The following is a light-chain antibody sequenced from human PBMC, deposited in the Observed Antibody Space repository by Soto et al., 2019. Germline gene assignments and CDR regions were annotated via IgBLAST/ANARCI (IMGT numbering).Light chain of an antibody. CDR3: QHYNDYPWT. J-gene: IGKJ1*01. V-gene: IGKV1-8*01. CDR2: GAS. CDR1: QGISSY. Sequence: AIRMTQSPSSFSASTGDRVNITCRASQGISSYLAWYQQKPGKAPKLLIYGASTLQSGVPSRFRGSVSGTDFTLTINCLQSEDFATYYCQHYNDYPWTFGQGTKVEIK.